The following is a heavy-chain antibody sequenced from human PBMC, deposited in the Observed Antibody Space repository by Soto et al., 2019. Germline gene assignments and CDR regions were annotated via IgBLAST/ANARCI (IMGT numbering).Heavy chain of an antibody. CDR3: ARAVGGSSSWYGTKYYYYYYYMDV. CDR1: GGSISSYY. J-gene: IGHJ6*03. D-gene: IGHD6-13*01. V-gene: IGHV4-59*12. CDR2: IYYSGST. Sequence: SETLSLTCTVSGGSISSYYWSWIRQPPGKGLEWIGYIYYSGSTNYNPSLKSRVTISVDKSKNQFSLKLSSVTAADTAVYYCARAVGGSSSWYGTKYYYYYYYMDVWGKGTTVTVSS.